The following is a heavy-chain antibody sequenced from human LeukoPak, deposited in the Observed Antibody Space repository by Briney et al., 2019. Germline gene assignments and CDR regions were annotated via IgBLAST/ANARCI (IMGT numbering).Heavy chain of an antibody. CDR2: ISSSSTI. CDR3: ARETPEYG. Sequence: GGSLRLSCAASGFTFNSYSMNWVRQAPGKGLEWVSYISSSSTIYYADSVKGRFTISRDNAKNSLYLQMNSLRDEDTAVYYCARETPEYGWGQGTLVTVSS. J-gene: IGHJ4*02. V-gene: IGHV3-48*02. CDR1: GFTFNSYS. D-gene: IGHD1-14*01.